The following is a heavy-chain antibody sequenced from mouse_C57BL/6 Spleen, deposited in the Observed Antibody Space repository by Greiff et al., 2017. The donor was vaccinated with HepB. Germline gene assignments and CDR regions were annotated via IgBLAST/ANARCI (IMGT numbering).Heavy chain of an antibody. V-gene: IGHV1-50*01. CDR3: ARSRGLRDYSSGRYAMDY. D-gene: IGHD3-1*01. CDR2: IDPSDSYT. CDR1: GYTFTSYW. J-gene: IGHJ4*01. Sequence: QVQLQQPGAELVKPGASVKLSCKASGYTFTSYWMQGVKQRPGQGLEWIGEIDPSDSYTNYNQKFKGKATLTVDTSSSTAYMQLSSLTSEDSAVYYCARSRGLRDYSSGRYAMDYWGQGTSVTVSS.